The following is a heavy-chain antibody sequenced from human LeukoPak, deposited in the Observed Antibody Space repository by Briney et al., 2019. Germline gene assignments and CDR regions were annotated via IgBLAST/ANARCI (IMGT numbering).Heavy chain of an antibody. V-gene: IGHV4-34*01. CDR2: INHSGST. D-gene: IGHD2-8*02. Sequence: SETLSLTCAVYGGSFSGYYWSWIRQPPGKGLEWIGEINHSGSTNYNPSLKSRVTISVDTSKNQFSLKLSSVTAADTAVYYCARGLVALGFHYYYYMDVWGKGTTVTVSS. CDR3: ARGLVALGFHYYYYMDV. J-gene: IGHJ6*03. CDR1: GGSFSGYY.